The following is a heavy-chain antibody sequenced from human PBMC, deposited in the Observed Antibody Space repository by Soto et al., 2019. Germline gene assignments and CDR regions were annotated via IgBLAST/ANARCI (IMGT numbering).Heavy chain of an antibody. J-gene: IGHJ4*02. CDR3: ARTFDTITCYFDY. CDR2: ISFDGNII. Sequence: GGSLRLSCAASGFTFSSYGMHWIRQAPGKGLEWVAVISFDGNIIHYADSVKGRFIISRDNSKNTLYLRMHSLSGEDTAVYYCARTFDTITCYFDYWGQGTLVTVSS. V-gene: IGHV3-30*03. CDR1: GFTFSSYG. D-gene: IGHD3-9*01.